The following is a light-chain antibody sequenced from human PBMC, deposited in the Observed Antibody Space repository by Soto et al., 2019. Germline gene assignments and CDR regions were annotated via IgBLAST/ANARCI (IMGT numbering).Light chain of an antibody. CDR2: AAF. J-gene: IGKJ1*01. CDR3: QQSYSTPWT. Sequence: DIQMTQSPSSLSASVGDRVTITCRASQSISGYLNWYQQKPGKAPKLLIYAAFSLQSGVPSRFSGSGSGTDFTLTISSLQPEDFATYYCQQSYSTPWTFGQGTKVDIK. V-gene: IGKV1-39*01. CDR1: QSISGY.